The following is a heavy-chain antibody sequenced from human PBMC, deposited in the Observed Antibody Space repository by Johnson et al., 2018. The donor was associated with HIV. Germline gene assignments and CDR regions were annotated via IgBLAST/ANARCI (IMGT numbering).Heavy chain of an antibody. CDR3: AREKYTIHAFDI. D-gene: IGHD2-2*02. Sequence: QVQLVESGGGVVQPGRSLRLSCAAFGITFSRYGMHWVRQAPGTGLEWVIVISYDGSNKYYTDSVKGRFTFSSDNSKNTLYLQMNSLRAEDTAVYYCAREKYTIHAFDIWGQGTMVTVSS. J-gene: IGHJ3*02. CDR2: ISYDGSNK. CDR1: GITFSRYG. V-gene: IGHV3-30*03.